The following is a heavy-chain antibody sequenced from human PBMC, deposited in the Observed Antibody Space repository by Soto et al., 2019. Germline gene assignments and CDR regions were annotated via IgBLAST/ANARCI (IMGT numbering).Heavy chain of an antibody. Sequence: ESGGGVVQPGRSLRLSCAASGFTFSSYAMHWVRQAPGKGLEWVAFISYDGSNKYYADSVKGRFTISRDNSKNTLYLQMNSLRAEDTAVYYCARDPSIASGVRGHYFDYWGQGTLVTVSS. CDR1: GFTFSSYA. CDR2: ISYDGSNK. CDR3: ARDPSIASGVRGHYFDY. J-gene: IGHJ4*02. D-gene: IGHD3-10*01. V-gene: IGHV3-30-3*01.